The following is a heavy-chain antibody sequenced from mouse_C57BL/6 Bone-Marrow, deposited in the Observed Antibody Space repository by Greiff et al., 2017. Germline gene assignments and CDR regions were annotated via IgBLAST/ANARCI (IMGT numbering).Heavy chain of an antibody. CDR3: ARGLHYYGSSYRFAY. J-gene: IGHJ3*01. Sequence: QVHVKQPGAELVMPGASVKLSCKASGYTFTSYWMHWVKQRPGQGLEWIGEIDPSDSYTNYNQKFKGKSTLTVDKSSSTAYMQLSSLTSEDSAVYYCARGLHYYGSSYRFAYWGQGTLVTVSA. CDR2: IDPSDSYT. V-gene: IGHV1-69*01. D-gene: IGHD1-1*01. CDR1: GYTFTSYW.